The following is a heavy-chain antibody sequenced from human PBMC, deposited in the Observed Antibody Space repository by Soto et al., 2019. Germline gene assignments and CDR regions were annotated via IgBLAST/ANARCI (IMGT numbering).Heavy chain of an antibody. V-gene: IGHV3-74*01. J-gene: IGHJ4*02. CDR1: GFSFSIFW. D-gene: IGHD5-12*01. CDR3: TRGGGYSGYDPFDY. CDR2: INGGGSSA. Sequence: EVQLVESGGDLVQPGGSLRLSCAASGFSFSIFWMHWVRQDPGKGLVWVSSINGGGSSADYADSVKGRFTFSRDNAKNTVYLQMNSLRAEDTAVYYCTRGGGYSGYDPFDYWGQGTLVTVSS.